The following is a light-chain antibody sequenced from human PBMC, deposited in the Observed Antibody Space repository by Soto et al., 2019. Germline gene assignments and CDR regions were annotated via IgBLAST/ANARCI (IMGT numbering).Light chain of an antibody. V-gene: IGKV1-39*01. CDR3: QQSYSTPTWT. J-gene: IGKJ1*01. Sequence: DIQMTQSPSSLSASVGDRVTITCRASQSISTYLNWYQQKPGKAPKVLISAASSLHSGVPSRFSGSGSWTDFTLTISSLQPEDFATYYCQQSYSTPTWTFGQGTKVEIK. CDR2: AAS. CDR1: QSISTY.